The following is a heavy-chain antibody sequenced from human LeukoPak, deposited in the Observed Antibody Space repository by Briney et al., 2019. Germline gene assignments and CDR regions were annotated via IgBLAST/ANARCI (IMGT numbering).Heavy chain of an antibody. CDR3: ARGGQWLVTWYFDY. CDR1: GGSFSGYY. V-gene: IGHV4-34*01. D-gene: IGHD6-19*01. Sequence: SETMSLTSAVYGGSFSGYYWSWIRQPPGKGLEWIGEINHSGSTNYNTSLKSRVTISVDTSKNQFSLKLSSVTAADTAVYYCARGGQWLVTWYFDYWGQGTLVTVSS. CDR2: INHSGST. J-gene: IGHJ4*02.